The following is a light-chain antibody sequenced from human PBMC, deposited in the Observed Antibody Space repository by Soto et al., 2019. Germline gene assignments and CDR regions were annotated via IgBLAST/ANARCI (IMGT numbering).Light chain of an antibody. J-gene: IGKJ2*01. CDR1: QSVSSY. Sequence: EIVLTQSPATLSLSPGETATLSCRASQSVSSYLAWYQQKPGQAPRLLIYDASNRATGIPARFSGSGSGTDFTLTISSLEPEDFAVYYCQQYNNWPLYTFGQGTKLEIK. CDR3: QQYNNWPLYT. CDR2: DAS. V-gene: IGKV3-11*01.